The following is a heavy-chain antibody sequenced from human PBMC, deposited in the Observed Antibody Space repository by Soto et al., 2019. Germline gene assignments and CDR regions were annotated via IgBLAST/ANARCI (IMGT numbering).Heavy chain of an antibody. CDR1: GYTFTSYD. CDR3: ARGLGRFYYYGSGSSYFDY. V-gene: IGHV1-8*01. CDR2: MNPNSGNT. J-gene: IGHJ4*02. Sequence: GASVKVSCKASGYTFTSYDINWVRQATGQGLEWMGWMNPNSGNTGYAQKFQGRVTMTRNTSISTAYMELSSLRSEDTAVYYCARGLGRFYYYGSGSSYFDYRGQGTLVTVSS. D-gene: IGHD3-10*01.